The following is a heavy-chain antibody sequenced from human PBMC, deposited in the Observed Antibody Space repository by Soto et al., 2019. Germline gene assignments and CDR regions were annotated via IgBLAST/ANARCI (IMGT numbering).Heavy chain of an antibody. CDR2: ISSGSSYI. CDR1: GFTFSSYS. CDR3: ANGDSSSLNWFDS. V-gene: IGHV3-21*04. J-gene: IGHJ5*01. D-gene: IGHD7-27*01. Sequence: GGSLRLSCAASGFTFSSYSMNWVRQAPGKGLEWVSSISSGSSYIYYADSVKGRFTISRDNAKNSLYLQMTNLRAEDTALFYCANGDSSSLNWFDSRGQGSLVTVSS.